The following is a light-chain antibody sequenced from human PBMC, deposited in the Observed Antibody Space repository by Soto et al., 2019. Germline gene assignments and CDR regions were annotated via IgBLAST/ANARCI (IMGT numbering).Light chain of an antibody. J-gene: IGKJ1*01. CDR1: QSISRT. CDR3: QQYNSYSWT. V-gene: IGKV1-5*01. CDR2: EAS. Sequence: DIQMTQPPPTLSASVGDRVTITCRASQSISRTLAWYQQKPGKAPKLLIFEASTLESGVPSRFSGTGSGTEFTLTISSLQPDDFATYYCQQYNSYSWTFGQGTKVDIK.